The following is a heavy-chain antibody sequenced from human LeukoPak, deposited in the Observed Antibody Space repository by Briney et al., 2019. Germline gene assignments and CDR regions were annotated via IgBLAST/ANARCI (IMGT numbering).Heavy chain of an antibody. CDR2: IYTSGST. Sequence: SETLSLTCTVSGGSISSYYWSWIRQPAGKGLEWIGRIYTSGSTNYNPSPKSRVTMSVDTSKNQFSLKLSSVTAADTAVYYCASSAFGEFTYYFDYWGQGTLVTVSS. CDR1: GGSISSYY. CDR3: ASSAFGEFTYYFDY. V-gene: IGHV4-4*07. J-gene: IGHJ4*02. D-gene: IGHD3-10*01.